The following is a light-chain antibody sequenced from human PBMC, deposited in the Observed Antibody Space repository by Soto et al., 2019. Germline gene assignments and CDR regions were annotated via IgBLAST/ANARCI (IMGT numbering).Light chain of an antibody. J-gene: IGKJ4*01. Sequence: EIVMTQSPATLSVSPGERATLSCRASQGIGSTLAWYQQKPGQTPRLLIYGASTRATGVPAGFSGSGSGTEFTLTINSLQSEDFAVYYCQRYNNWPLTFGGGTKVDIK. CDR3: QRYNNWPLT. CDR2: GAS. CDR1: QGIGST. V-gene: IGKV3-15*01.